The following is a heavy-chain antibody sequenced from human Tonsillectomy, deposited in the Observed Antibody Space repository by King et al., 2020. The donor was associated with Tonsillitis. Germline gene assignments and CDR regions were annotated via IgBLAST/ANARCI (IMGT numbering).Heavy chain of an antibody. V-gene: IGHV1-69*01. CDR2: IIPIFGTA. CDR3: ARDRDYDSSGYFYIGDY. CDR1: GGTFRSYG. Sequence: QLVQSGAEVKKPGSSVKVSCKASGGTFRSYGITWVRQAPGQGLEWMGEIIPIFGTANYAQKFQGRVTITADESTSTAYMELSSLRSEDTAVYYCARDRDYDSSGYFYIGDYWGQGTPVTVSS. J-gene: IGHJ4*02. D-gene: IGHD3-22*01.